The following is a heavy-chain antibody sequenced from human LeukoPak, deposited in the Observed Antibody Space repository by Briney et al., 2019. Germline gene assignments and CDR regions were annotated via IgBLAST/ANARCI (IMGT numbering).Heavy chain of an antibody. V-gene: IGHV3-21*01. CDR1: GFTFSSYS. Sequence: GGSLRLSCAASGFTFSSYSMNWVRQAPGKGLEWVSSISSSSSYIYYADSVKGRFTISRNNAKNSLYLQMNSLRAEDTAVYYCARDFGMGEYCSGGSCYSFGYWGQGTLVTVSS. J-gene: IGHJ4*02. D-gene: IGHD2-15*01. CDR2: ISSSSSYI. CDR3: ARDFGMGEYCSGGSCYSFGY.